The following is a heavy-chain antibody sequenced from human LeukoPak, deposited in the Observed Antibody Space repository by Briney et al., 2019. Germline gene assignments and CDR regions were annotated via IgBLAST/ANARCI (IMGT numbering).Heavy chain of an antibody. V-gene: IGHV3-66*01. Sequence: PGGSLGLSCAASGFTVSSNYMSWVRQAPGKGLEWVSVIYSGGSTYYADSVKGRFTISRDNSKNTLYLQMNSLRAEDTAVYYCARGLLDYGSGIVPFLDAFDMWGQGTMVTVSS. CDR1: GFTVSSNY. D-gene: IGHD3-10*01. J-gene: IGHJ3*02. CDR2: IYSGGST. CDR3: ARGLLDYGSGIVPFLDAFDM.